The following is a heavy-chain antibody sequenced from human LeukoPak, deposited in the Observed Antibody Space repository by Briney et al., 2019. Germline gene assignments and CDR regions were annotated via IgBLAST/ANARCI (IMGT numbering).Heavy chain of an antibody. CDR1: GGSISRYY. D-gene: IGHD5-24*01. Sequence: SETLSPTCSVSGGSISRYYWSWVRQPPGKGLEWIGYIYNNASTSYSPSLKSRLFMSVDTSTNKVSLKLRSVTEADTAIYYCAREGRDGYNEYWGQGTLVIVSS. V-gene: IGHV4-59*01. CDR3: AREGRDGYNEY. CDR2: IYNNAST. J-gene: IGHJ4*02.